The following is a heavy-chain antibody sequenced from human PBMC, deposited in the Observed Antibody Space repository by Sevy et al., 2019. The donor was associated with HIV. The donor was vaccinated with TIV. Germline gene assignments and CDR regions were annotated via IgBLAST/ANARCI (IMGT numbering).Heavy chain of an antibody. V-gene: IGHV3-30-3*01. J-gene: IGHJ4*02. CDR1: GFTFSSYA. Sequence: GGSLRLSCAASGFTFSSYAMHWVRQAPGKGLEWVAVISYDGSNKYYADSVKGRFTISRDNSKNTLYLQMNSPRAEDTAVYYCARVHSAASDYWGQGTLVTVSS. D-gene: IGHD6-13*01. CDR3: ARVHSAASDY. CDR2: ISYDGSNK.